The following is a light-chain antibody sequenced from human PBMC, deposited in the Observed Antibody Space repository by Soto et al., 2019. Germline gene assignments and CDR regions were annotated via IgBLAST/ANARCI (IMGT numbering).Light chain of an antibody. CDR3: EQYDDAPFT. CDR1: QNNRTY. Sequence: DILMTQSPSSLSASVGDRVTITCQASQNNRTYLNWYQQKPGQAPNLLIDDASNLGIGVPSRFSRRRSGREFTCYISGLQPEEIAPYCNEQYDDAPFTFGSETKVDIK. V-gene: IGKV1-33*01. CDR2: DAS. J-gene: IGKJ3*01.